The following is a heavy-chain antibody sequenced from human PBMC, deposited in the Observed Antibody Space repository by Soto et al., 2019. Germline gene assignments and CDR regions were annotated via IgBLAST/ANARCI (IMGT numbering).Heavy chain of an antibody. CDR2: IFRRGIT. V-gene: IGHV4-4*01. CDR1: GALIPSNTS. D-gene: IGHD3-3*01. J-gene: IGHJ6*02. CDR3: SSCGHDYWSVYSGALSQWDDGAV. Sequence: QVQLQESGPGLVKPSGTLSLTCTVSGALIPSNTSLPCFRQSPGRGVAWLWEIFRRGITNYNPSLKGRDTIAVHISKKQSSLKLTAASAADTAVDCCSSCGHDYWSVYSGALSQWDDGAVWG.